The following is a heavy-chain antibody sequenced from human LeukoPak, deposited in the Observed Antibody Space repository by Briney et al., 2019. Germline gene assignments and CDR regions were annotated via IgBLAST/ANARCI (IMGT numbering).Heavy chain of an antibody. CDR2: IYPRDGST. CDR3: ARDQEGFDY. V-gene: IGHV1-46*01. J-gene: IGHJ4*02. CDR1: GYTFSNFD. Sequence: ASVKVSCKASGYTFSNFDINWVRQAPGQGLEWMGMIYPRDGSTSYAQRFQDRVTVTRDTSTSTVHMELSGLRAEDTALYYCARDQEGFDYWGQGTLVTVSS.